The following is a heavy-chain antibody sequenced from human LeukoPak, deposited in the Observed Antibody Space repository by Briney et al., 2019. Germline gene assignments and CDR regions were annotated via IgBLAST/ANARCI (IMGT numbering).Heavy chain of an antibody. D-gene: IGHD3-10*01. CDR3: AKDQGITMVRGPPGGFDY. CDR2: ISSSGSTI. J-gene: IGHJ4*02. CDR1: GFTFSSYE. Sequence: GGSLRLSCAASGFTFSSYEMNWVRQAPGKGLEWVSYISSSGSTIYYADSVKGRFTISRDNAKNSLYLQMNSLRAEDTAVYYCAKDQGITMVRGPPGGFDYWGQGTLVTVSS. V-gene: IGHV3-48*03.